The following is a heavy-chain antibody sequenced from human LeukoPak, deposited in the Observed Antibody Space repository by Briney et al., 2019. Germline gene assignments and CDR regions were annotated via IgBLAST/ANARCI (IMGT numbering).Heavy chain of an antibody. CDR1: GYSISSGYY. V-gene: IGHV4-38-2*02. D-gene: IGHD3-3*01. CDR3: ARSYYDFWSGYSLAY. J-gene: IGHJ4*02. Sequence: SETLSLTCTVSGYSISSGYYWGWIRQPPGKGLEWIGTIYHSGTTYYNPSLKSRVTISVDTSKNQFSLKLSSVTAANTAVYYCARSYYDFWSGYSLAYWGQGTLVTVSS. CDR2: IYHSGTT.